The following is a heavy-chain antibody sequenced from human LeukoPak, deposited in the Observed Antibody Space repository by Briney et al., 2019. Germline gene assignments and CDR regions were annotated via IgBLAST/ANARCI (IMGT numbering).Heavy chain of an antibody. D-gene: IGHD3-22*01. Sequence: ASVKVSCKVSGYAFTGSYIHWVRQAPGQGLEWMGWINPNNGFTAYAQNFQGRVTMTRDTSISTAYMELSRLRSDDTAVYYCARDQTTYYDSSGAGGHDAFDIWGQGTMVTVSS. V-gene: IGHV1-2*02. J-gene: IGHJ3*02. CDR3: ARDQTTYYDSSGAGGHDAFDI. CDR2: INPNNGFT. CDR1: GYAFTGSY.